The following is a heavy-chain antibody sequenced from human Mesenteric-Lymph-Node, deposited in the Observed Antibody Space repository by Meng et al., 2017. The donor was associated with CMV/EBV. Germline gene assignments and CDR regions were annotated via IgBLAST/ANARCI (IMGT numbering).Heavy chain of an antibody. CDR3: ARGKLEDGWFDP. CDR1: GGSISSVDYY. D-gene: IGHD1-1*01. J-gene: IGHJ5*02. V-gene: IGHV4-31*03. Sequence: CTVSGGSISSVDYYWNWIRQHPGKGLEWIGYIYYSGSTYYNPSLKSRVTMSVDTSKNQFSLKLSSVTAADTAVYYCARGKLEDGWFDPWGQGTLVTVSS. CDR2: IYYSGST.